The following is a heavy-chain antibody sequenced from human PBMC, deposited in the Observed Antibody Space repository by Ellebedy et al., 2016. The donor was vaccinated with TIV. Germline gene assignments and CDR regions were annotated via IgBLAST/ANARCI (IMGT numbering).Heavy chain of an antibody. J-gene: IGHJ4*02. D-gene: IGHD3-22*01. CDR3: ARGESYYDSSGYNN. Sequence: AASVKVSCKASGYTFTSYGISWVRQAPGQGLEWMGWISAYNGNTNYAQKLQGRVTMTTDTSTSTAYMELRSLRSDDTAVYYCARGESYYDSSGYNNWGQGTLVTVSS. V-gene: IGHV1-18*04. CDR2: ISAYNGNT. CDR1: GYTFTSYG.